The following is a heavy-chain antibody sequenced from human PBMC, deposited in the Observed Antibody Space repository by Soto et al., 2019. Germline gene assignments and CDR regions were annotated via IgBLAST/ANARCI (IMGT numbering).Heavy chain of an antibody. CDR1: GYTFTSYG. J-gene: IGHJ5*02. CDR2: ISAYSGNT. CDR3: ARQTQWLSYNWFDP. V-gene: IGHV1-18*01. Sequence: ASVKVSCKASGYTFTSYGISWVRQAPGQGLEWMGWISAYSGNTNYAQKLQGRVTMTTDTSTSTAYMELRSLRSDDTAVYYCARQTQWLSYNWFDPWGQGTLVTVSS. D-gene: IGHD6-19*01.